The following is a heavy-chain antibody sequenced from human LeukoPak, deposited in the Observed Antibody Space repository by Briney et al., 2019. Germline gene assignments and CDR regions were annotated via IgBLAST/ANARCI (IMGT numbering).Heavy chain of an antibody. V-gene: IGHV1-8*03. D-gene: IGHD2-2*01. CDR2: INPNSGNT. CDR1: GYTFTSYD. CDR3: AREDIVVVPPSRPFDP. J-gene: IGHJ5*02. Sequence: GASVKVSCKASGYTFTSYDINWVRQATGQGLEWMGWINPNSGNTGYAPKFQGGVTLTRDTSISTAYMELNSLRSDDTAVYYCAREDIVVVPPSRPFDPWGQGTLVTVSS.